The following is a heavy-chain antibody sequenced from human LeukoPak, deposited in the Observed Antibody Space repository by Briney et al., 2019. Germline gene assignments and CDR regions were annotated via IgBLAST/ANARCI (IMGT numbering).Heavy chain of an antibody. CDR1: GGSISSYY. V-gene: IGHV4-59*08. D-gene: IGHD1-26*01. CDR2: IDYRWST. CDR3: ARTQVGATTKALLFDY. J-gene: IGHJ4*02. Sequence: ASQTLSLTCPVSGGSISSYYWSWVRQPPGEGLGWLGYIDYRWSTNYNPSLKSRVTISVDTSKNQFSLKLSSVTAAHTAVYYCARTQVGATTKALLFDYWGQGTLVTVSS.